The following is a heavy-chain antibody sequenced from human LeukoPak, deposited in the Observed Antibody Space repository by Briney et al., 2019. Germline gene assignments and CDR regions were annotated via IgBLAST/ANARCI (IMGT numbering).Heavy chain of an antibody. Sequence: PPETLSLTCTVSGGSISSYYWSWIRQPPGKGLEWIGYIYYSGSTNYNPSLKSRVTISVDTSKNQFSLKLSSVTAADTAVYYCARGRDCSGGSCFSGLDYWGQGTLVTVSS. V-gene: IGHV4-59*01. CDR1: GGSISSYY. J-gene: IGHJ4*02. CDR2: IYYSGST. CDR3: ARGRDCSGGSCFSGLDY. D-gene: IGHD2-15*01.